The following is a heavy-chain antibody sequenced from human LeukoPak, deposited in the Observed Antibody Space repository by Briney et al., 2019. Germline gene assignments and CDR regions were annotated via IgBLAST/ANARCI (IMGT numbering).Heavy chain of an antibody. CDR1: GGSFSGYY. D-gene: IGHD3-3*01. CDR3: ARVSDFWSGHTRYYFDY. V-gene: IGHV4-59*01. J-gene: IGHJ4*02. CDR2: IYYSGST. Sequence: SETLSLTCAVYGGSFSGYYWSWIRQPPGKGLEWIGYIYYSGSTNYNPSLKSRVTISVDTSKNQFSLKLSSVTAADTAVYYCARVSDFWSGHTRYYFDYWDQGTLVTVSS.